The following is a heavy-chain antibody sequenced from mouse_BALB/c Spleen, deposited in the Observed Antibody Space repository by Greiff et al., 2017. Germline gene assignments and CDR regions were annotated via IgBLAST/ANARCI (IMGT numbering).Heavy chain of an antibody. CDR1: GYTFTDYE. J-gene: IGHJ3*01. V-gene: IGHV1-15*01. D-gene: IGHD2-14*01. CDR3: TREWDRYGPWFAY. CDR2: IDPETGGT. Sequence: QVQLQQSGAELVRPGASVTLSCKASGYTFTDYEMHWVKQTPVHGLEWIGAIDPETGGTAYKQKFKGKATLTADKSSSTAYMELRSLTSEDSAVYDCTREWDRYGPWFAYWGQGTLVTVSA.